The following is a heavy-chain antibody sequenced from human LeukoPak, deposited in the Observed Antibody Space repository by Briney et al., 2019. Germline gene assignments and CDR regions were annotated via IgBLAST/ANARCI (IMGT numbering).Heavy chain of an antibody. D-gene: IGHD6-13*01. V-gene: IGHV3-23*01. CDR3: AKVTQQQDAFDI. Sequence: GGSLRLSCAASGFTFSSYAMSWVHQAPGKGLEWVSAISGSGGSTYYADSVKGRFTISRDNSKNTLYLQMNSLRAEDTAVYYCAKVTQQQDAFDIWGQGTMVTVSS. CDR2: ISGSGGST. J-gene: IGHJ3*02. CDR1: GFTFSSYA.